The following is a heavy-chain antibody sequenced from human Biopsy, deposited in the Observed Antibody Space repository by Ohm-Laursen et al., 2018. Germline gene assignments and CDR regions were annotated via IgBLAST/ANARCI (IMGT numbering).Heavy chain of an antibody. CDR1: GYTFTTYY. Sequence: EASVKVSCKVSGYTFTTYYIHWVRQAPGQGLEWMGIINPSGNSTAYTQNFQGRVTMTWDTSTSTVHMELSSLRFEDTAVYYCALASFDYWGQGTLVTVSS. V-gene: IGHV1-46*01. CDR3: ALASFDY. CDR2: INPSGNST. J-gene: IGHJ4*02.